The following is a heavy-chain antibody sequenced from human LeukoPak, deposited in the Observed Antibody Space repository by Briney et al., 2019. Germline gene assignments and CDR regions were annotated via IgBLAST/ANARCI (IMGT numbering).Heavy chain of an antibody. D-gene: IGHD2-15*01. CDR1: GVPLSTYY. CDR2: IYTSGNT. V-gene: IGHV4-4*07. J-gene: IGHJ5*02. CDR3: ARVMGYCSGGNCYSHFDP. Sequence: SETLSLTCAVSGVPLSTYYWSWIRQHAGKGLEWIGRIYTSGNTNSNPSLKSRVTMSVDTSNNLFSLKLTSVTAADTAVYYCARVMGYCSGGNCYSHFDPWGQGTLVTVSS.